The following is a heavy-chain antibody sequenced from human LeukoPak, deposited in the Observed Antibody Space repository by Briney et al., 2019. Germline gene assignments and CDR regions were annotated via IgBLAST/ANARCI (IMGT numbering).Heavy chain of an antibody. CDR2: ISWNSGSI. Sequence: GGSLRLSCAASGFTFDDYAMHWVRQAPGEGLEWVSGISWNSGSIGYADSVKGRFTISRDNAKNSLYLQMNSLRAEDTALYYCAKDTGYSYGSHDAFDIWGQGTMVTVSS. J-gene: IGHJ3*02. D-gene: IGHD5-18*01. CDR3: AKDTGYSYGSHDAFDI. V-gene: IGHV3-9*01. CDR1: GFTFDDYA.